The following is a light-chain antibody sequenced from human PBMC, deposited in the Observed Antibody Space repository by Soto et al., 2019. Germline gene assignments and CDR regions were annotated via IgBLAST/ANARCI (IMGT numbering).Light chain of an antibody. CDR1: QSVISSY. Sequence: EIVLTQSPGTLSLSPGEIATLSFRASQSVISSYLAWYQQKPGQAPRLLIYDASTRATGIPDRFSGSGSGTDFTLTISSLEPEDFAVYYCQQRSNWPRTFGQGTKVDIK. CDR3: QQRSNWPRT. CDR2: DAS. V-gene: IGKV3D-20*02. J-gene: IGKJ1*01.